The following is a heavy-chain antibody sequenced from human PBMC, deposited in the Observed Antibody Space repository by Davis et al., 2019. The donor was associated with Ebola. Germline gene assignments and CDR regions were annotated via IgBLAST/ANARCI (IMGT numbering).Heavy chain of an antibody. CDR2: ISAYLGNT. J-gene: IGHJ4*02. CDR3: ARGEDFFDSNGYYPYFDD. CDR1: GYTFTSYY. D-gene: IGHD3-22*01. V-gene: IGHV1-18*04. Sequence: ASVKVSCKASGYTFTSYYMHWVRQAPGQGLEWMGWISAYLGNTNYAQKLQGRVTMTTDTSTSTAYMELRSLRSDDTAIYYCARGEDFFDSNGYYPYFDDWGRGTLVTVSS.